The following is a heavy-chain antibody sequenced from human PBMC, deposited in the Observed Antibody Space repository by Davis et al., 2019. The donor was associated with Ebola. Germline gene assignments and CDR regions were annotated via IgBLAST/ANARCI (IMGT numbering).Heavy chain of an antibody. Sequence: PGGSLRLSCAASGFTFSYAWMSRVRQAPGKGLEWVGRIKSKSDGGTTDYAAPVKGRFTISRDDSKNTWYLQMNSLKAEDTAVYYCTTLPTGARDYWGQGTLVTVSS. CDR2: IKSKSDGGTT. CDR1: GFTFSYAW. CDR3: TTLPTGARDY. V-gene: IGHV3-15*01. J-gene: IGHJ4*02. D-gene: IGHD1-14*01.